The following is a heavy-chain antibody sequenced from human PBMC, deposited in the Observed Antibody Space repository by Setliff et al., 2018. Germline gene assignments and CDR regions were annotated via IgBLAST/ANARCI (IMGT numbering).Heavy chain of an antibody. D-gene: IGHD3-9*01. J-gene: IGHJ4*01. Sequence: SETLSLTCTVSGGSISSGHYYWNWIRQPAGKGLEWIGRIYPSGGTNYNPSLKSRVTISRDTSTNQFSLKLGSVTAADTAVYYCARERYFDWFFEDWGHGTLVTVSS. V-gene: IGHV4-61*02. CDR1: GGSISSGHYY. CDR2: IYPSGGT. CDR3: ARERYFDWFFED.